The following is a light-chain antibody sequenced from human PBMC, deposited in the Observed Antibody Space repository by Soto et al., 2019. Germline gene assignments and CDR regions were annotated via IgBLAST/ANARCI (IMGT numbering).Light chain of an antibody. CDR2: GAS. J-gene: IGKJ1*01. V-gene: IGKV3-20*01. Sequence: EIVLTQPPGTLSLSPGERATLSCSASQRVSSSYLAWYQQKPVQAPRLLIYGASSRATGIPDRFSGSGSGTDFTLTISRLEPEDFAVYYCQQYGSSPWTFGQGTKVDI. CDR1: QRVSSSY. CDR3: QQYGSSPWT.